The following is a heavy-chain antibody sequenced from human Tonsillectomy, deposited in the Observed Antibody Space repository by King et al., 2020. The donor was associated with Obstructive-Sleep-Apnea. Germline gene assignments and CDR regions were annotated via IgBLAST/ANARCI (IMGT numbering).Heavy chain of an antibody. CDR1: GFSFDDYA. CDR2: ISWNSGSI. CDR3: AKDLGGQGTEPRLIAAAGFDY. D-gene: IGHD6-13*01. J-gene: IGHJ4*02. V-gene: IGHV3-9*01. Sequence: VQLVESGGGLVQPGRSLRLSCAASGFSFDDYAMHWVRQAPGKGLEWVSGISWNSGSIGYADSVKGRFTISRDNAKNSLYLQMNSLRAEDTALYYCAKDLGGQGTEPRLIAAAGFDYWGQGTLVTVSS.